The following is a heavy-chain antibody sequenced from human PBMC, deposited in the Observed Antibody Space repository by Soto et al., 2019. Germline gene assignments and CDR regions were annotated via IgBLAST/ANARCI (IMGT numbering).Heavy chain of an antibody. CDR2: IKSKTDGGTT. CDR3: TTLHDYVGVGRIDY. J-gene: IGHJ4*02. V-gene: IGHV3-15*01. CDR1: GFTFSNAW. Sequence: GGSLRLSCAASGFTFSNAWMSWVRQAPGKGLEWVGRIKSKTDGGTTDYAAPVKGRFTISRDDSKNTLYLQMNSLKTEDTAVYYCTTLHDYVGVGRIDYWGQGTLVTVSS. D-gene: IGHD3-16*01.